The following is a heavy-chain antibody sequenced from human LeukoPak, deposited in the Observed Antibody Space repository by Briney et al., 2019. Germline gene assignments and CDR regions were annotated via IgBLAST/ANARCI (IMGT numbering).Heavy chain of an antibody. V-gene: IGHV4-38-2*02. D-gene: IGHD7-27*01. Sequence: ASETLSLTCTVSGYSISSGYYWGWIRQPPGKGLEWIGSIYHSGRTSYNPSLKSRVTVSLDTSKNQFSLKLTSVTAADTAVYYCARHPNWGGPPIWYFDLWGRGTLVTVSS. CDR3: ARHPNWGGPPIWYFDL. CDR1: GYSISSGYY. J-gene: IGHJ2*01. CDR2: IYHSGRT.